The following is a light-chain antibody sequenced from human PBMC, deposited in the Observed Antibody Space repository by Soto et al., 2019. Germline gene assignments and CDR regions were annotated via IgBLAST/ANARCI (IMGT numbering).Light chain of an antibody. J-gene: IGKJ2*01. CDR3: QQYKDYVYT. V-gene: IGKV1-5*01. Sequence: DIQMIQSPSTLSASVGDRVIITCRASQTVERWMAWYQQKPGKAPKLLISDVSTLERGVPSRFSGSGSATEFTLTISGLQPDDFATYYCQQYKDYVYTFGQGTKVDIK. CDR2: DVS. CDR1: QTVERW.